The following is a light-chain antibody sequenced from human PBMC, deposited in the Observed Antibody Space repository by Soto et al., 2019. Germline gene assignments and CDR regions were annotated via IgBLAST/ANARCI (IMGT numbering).Light chain of an antibody. V-gene: IGLV2-14*01. CDR2: DVS. J-gene: IGLJ2*01. CDR1: TRDVGGYDF. CDR3: SSFTSSHTRV. Sequence: QSALTQPASVSGSPGQSITISCTGTTRDVGGYDFVSWFQQHPGKAPKLMIYDVSNQPSGVSDRFSGSKSGNTASLAISGLQAEDEADYYCSSFTSSHTRVFGGGTKLTVL.